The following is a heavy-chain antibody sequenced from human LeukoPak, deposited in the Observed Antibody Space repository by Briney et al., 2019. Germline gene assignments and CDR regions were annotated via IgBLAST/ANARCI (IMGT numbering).Heavy chain of an antibody. J-gene: IGHJ5*02. CDR3: ARSLGGWSNWLDP. CDR2: IYYSGST. Sequence: SETLSLTCTVSGGSISSYYWSWIRQPPGKGLEWIGYIYYSGSTNYNPSLKSRVTISVDTSKNQFSLKLSSVTAADTAVYYCARSLGGWSNWLDPWGQGTLVTVSS. D-gene: IGHD6-19*01. V-gene: IGHV4-59*01. CDR1: GGSISSYY.